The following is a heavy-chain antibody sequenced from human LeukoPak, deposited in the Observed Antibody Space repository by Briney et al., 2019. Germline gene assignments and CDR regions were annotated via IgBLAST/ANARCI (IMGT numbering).Heavy chain of an antibody. J-gene: IGHJ6*03. CDR1: GYTFTSYD. Sequence: ASVKVSCKASGYTFTSYDINWVRQATGQGLEWMGWMNPNSGNTGYAQKFRGRVTITRNTSISTAYMELSSLRSEDTAVYYCAREVRYSSSANYYYYYMDVWGKGTTVTISS. CDR3: AREVRYSSSANYYYYYMDV. D-gene: IGHD6-13*01. CDR2: MNPNSGNT. V-gene: IGHV1-8*03.